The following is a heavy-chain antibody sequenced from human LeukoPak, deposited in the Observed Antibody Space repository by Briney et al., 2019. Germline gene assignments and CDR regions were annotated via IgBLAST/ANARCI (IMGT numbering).Heavy chain of an antibody. Sequence: GASVKVSCKASGYTFFSYGISWVRQAPGQGLERMGWISAYNGNTNYAQKLQGRVTMTTDTSTSTAYMELRSLRSDDTAVYYCARDGTVAGLSNPFDYWGQGTLVTVSS. D-gene: IGHD6-19*01. CDR3: ARDGTVAGLSNPFDY. CDR1: GYTFFSYG. V-gene: IGHV1-18*01. J-gene: IGHJ4*02. CDR2: ISAYNGNT.